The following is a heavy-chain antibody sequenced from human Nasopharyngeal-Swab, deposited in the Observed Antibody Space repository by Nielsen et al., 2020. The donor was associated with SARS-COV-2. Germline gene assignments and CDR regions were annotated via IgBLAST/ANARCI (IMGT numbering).Heavy chain of an antibody. CDR2: ISSTNNFI. Sequence: GESLKISCSVSEFTFSDYVMNWVRQAPGKGPEWVSSISSTNNFIFYADSVKGRFTISRDNTKNSLYLQMNSLRAEDTAVYYCAGGNSADHWGQGTLVTVSS. V-gene: IGHV3-21*04. J-gene: IGHJ4*02. D-gene: IGHD4-23*01. CDR3: AGGNSADH. CDR1: EFTFSDYV.